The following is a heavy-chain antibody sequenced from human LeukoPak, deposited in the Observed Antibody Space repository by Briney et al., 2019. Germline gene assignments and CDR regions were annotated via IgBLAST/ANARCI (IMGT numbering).Heavy chain of an antibody. D-gene: IGHD1-20*01. J-gene: IGHJ6*03. V-gene: IGHV4-4*07. CDR2: IYTRGGT. Sequence: TSETLSLTCTVSGGSISSYYWSWIRQPAGKGLEWIGRIYTRGGTDYNPSLKSRVTMSVDTSKNQLSLKLSSVTAADTAVYYCARAYNWDLYYLDVWGKGTTVTVSS. CDR1: GGSISSYY. CDR3: ARAYNWDLYYLDV.